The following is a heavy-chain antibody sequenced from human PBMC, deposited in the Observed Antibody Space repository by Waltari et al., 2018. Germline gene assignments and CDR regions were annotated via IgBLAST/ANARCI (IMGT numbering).Heavy chain of an antibody. CDR1: GGSLLGSY. Sequence: HVHLPQCCAGLLKPSATLSLTCAAHGGSLLGSYSSCVRHPPRRWLELDGDINHGGSNNYHPSIKSRVTISVDTNKNQFSLKLSSVTAAETAVYYCARRSDYVNYFDYWGQGTLVIVSS. CDR2: INHGGSN. D-gene: IGHD4-17*01. V-gene: IGHV4-34*01. CDR3: ARRSDYVNYFDY. J-gene: IGHJ4*02.